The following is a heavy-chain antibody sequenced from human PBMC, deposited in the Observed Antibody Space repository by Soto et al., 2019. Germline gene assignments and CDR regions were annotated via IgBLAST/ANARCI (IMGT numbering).Heavy chain of an antibody. Sequence: PGGSLRLSCAASGFTFSNAWMSWVRQAPGKGLEWVGRIKSKTDGGTTDYAAPVKGRFTISRDDSKNTLYLQTNSLKTEDTAVYYCTTEGRFWSGYFFYYGMDVWCQWTTVTGS. CDR1: GFTFSNAW. J-gene: IGHJ6*02. CDR3: TTEGRFWSGYFFYYGMDV. D-gene: IGHD3-3*01. V-gene: IGHV3-15*01. CDR2: IKSKTDGGTT.